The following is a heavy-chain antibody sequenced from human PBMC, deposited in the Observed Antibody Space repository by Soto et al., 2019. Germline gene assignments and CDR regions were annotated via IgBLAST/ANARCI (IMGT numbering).Heavy chain of an antibody. CDR2: IWYDGNNK. J-gene: IGHJ3*02. Sequence: QVQLVESGGGVVQPGRSLRLSCVASGFTFSSYGMNWVRQAPGKGLEWVGVIWYDGNNKYYVDSVKGRFTISRDNSKKTLYLQMNSLRAEDTAVYYCARALGASDAFDISGQGTMVTVSS. D-gene: IGHD6-13*01. V-gene: IGHV3-33*01. CDR1: GFTFSSYG. CDR3: ARALGASDAFDI.